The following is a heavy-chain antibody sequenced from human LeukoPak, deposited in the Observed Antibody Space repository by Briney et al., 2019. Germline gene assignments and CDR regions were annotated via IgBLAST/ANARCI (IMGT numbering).Heavy chain of an antibody. J-gene: IGHJ2*01. D-gene: IGHD3-22*01. CDR1: GFPFSSYA. V-gene: IGHV3-23*01. CDR2: ITASSGGT. Sequence: GGSLRLSCAASGFPFSSYAMGWVRQAPRKGLEWGSAITASSGGTYYADSVKGRFTISRDNSKKTVYLQINSLRAEDAAIYSCAKIRFYYDSSFDYWYFDLWGRGTLVTVSS. CDR3: AKIRFYYDSSFDYWYFDL.